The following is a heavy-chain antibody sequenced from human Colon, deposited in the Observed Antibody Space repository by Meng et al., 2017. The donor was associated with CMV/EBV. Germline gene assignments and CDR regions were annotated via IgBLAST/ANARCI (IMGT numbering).Heavy chain of an antibody. V-gene: IGHV1-69*05. CDR2: IIPMSGSL. CDR1: GADFRKDG. Sequence: ASGADFRKDGVIWARQAPGQGVEWMGGIIPMSGSLKYAQKFQDRLTVTTDKSTNIAYMELRSLTTEDTAIYFCARSHSLGENRPFDYWGQGTLVTVSS. CDR3: ARSHSLGENRPFDY. D-gene: IGHD3-16*01. J-gene: IGHJ4*02.